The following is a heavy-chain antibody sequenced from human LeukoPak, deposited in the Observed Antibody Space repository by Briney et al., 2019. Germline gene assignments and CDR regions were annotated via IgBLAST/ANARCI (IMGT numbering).Heavy chain of an antibody. Sequence: GGSLRLSCAASGFTFSTYWMHWVRQAPGTGLVWVSCISSDGTNTYYADSVKGRFSISRDNAKNTLYLQMNSLRAEDTAVYYCARVYYYYYMDVWGKGTTVAVSS. J-gene: IGHJ6*03. V-gene: IGHV3-74*01. CDR2: ISSDGTNT. CDR1: GFTFSTYW. CDR3: ARVYYYYYMDV.